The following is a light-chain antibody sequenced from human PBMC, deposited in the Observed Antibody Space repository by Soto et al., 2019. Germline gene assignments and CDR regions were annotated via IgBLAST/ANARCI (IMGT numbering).Light chain of an antibody. CDR1: QSVSSTY. Sequence: EIVLTQSPGTLSLSPGERATLSCRASQSVSSTYLAWYQQKPGQAPRLLIYGASSRATGIPDRFSGSGSGTDFTLIISRLEPEDSAVYYCQQYGSSPTWTFGQGTK. CDR3: QQYGSSPTWT. J-gene: IGKJ1*01. CDR2: GAS. V-gene: IGKV3-20*01.